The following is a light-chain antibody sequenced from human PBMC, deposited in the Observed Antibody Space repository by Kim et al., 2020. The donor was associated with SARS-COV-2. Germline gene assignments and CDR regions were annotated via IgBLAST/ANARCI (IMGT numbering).Light chain of an antibody. CDR2: QDA. Sequence: SYELTQPPSVSVSPGQTATITCSGDKLGDKYVCWYQQRPGQSLVLVIYQDAKRPSGIPERFSGSNSGNTATLTISGTQAIDEADYYCQAWGSSTGRVFGG. CDR3: QAWGSSTGRV. J-gene: IGLJ2*01. V-gene: IGLV3-1*01. CDR1: KLGDKY.